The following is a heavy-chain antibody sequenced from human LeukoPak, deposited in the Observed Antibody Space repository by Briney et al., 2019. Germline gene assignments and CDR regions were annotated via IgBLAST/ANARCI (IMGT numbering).Heavy chain of an antibody. CDR2: ISGSGGST. D-gene: IGHD3-10*01. Sequence: PGGSLRLSCAASGFTFSSYAMGWVRQAPGKGLEWVSAISGSGGSTYYADSVKGRFTISRDNSKNTLYLQMNSLRAEDTAVYYCAKDYYGSGSYPFDYWGQGTLVTVSS. J-gene: IGHJ4*02. V-gene: IGHV3-23*01. CDR3: AKDYYGSGSYPFDY. CDR1: GFTFSSYA.